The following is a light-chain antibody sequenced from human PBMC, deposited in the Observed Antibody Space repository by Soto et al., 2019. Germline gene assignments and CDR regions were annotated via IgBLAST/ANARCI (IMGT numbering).Light chain of an antibody. CDR3: CSYADSFYV. J-gene: IGLJ1*01. Sequence: QSALTQPRSVSGSPGQSVTISCTGTNSDVGGYNFVSWYQQHPGKVPKLMIYDVSKRSSGVPDRFSGSKSGNTASLTISGLQAEDEADYYCCSYADSFYVFGSGTKLTVL. V-gene: IGLV2-11*01. CDR1: NSDVGGYNF. CDR2: DVS.